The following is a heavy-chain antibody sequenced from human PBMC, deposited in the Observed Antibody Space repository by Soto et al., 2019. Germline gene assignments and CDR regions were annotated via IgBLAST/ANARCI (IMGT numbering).Heavy chain of an antibody. V-gene: IGHV3-64D*06. D-gene: IGHD3-22*01. CDR3: VKASYYYGNSGLLGWFDP. CDR1: GFTFSSYA. J-gene: IGHJ5*02. CDR2: ISNNGDST. Sequence: PGGSLILSCSASGFTFSSYAMFWVRQAPGKGLEYISAISNNGDSTYYADSVKGRFTISRDNSKNTLYLQMSSLRTDDTAVYYCVKASYYYGNSGLLGWFDPWGQGTLVTVSS.